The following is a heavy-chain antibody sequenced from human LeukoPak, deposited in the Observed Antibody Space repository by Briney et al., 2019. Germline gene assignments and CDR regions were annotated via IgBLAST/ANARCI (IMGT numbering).Heavy chain of an antibody. CDR1: GGTFSSYA. D-gene: IGHD1-26*01. V-gene: IGHV1-2*02. J-gene: IGHJ5*02. CDR3: ARDKGATTVNWFDP. CDR2: INPDSGGT. Sequence: VASVKVSCKASGGTFSSYAISWVRQAPGQGLEWMGWINPDSGGTNYAQKFQGRVSMTRDTSIRTAYMELSRLRSDDTAVYYCARDKGATTVNWFDPWGQGTLVTVSS.